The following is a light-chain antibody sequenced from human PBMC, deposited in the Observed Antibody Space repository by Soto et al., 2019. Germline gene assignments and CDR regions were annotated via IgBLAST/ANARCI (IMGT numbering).Light chain of an antibody. CDR2: DVS. CDR3: CSYVGGYSYV. Sequence: QSVLTQPRSVSGSPGQSVTVSCIGTSSDVGDYNSVSWYQQHPGKAPKLMIYDVSKRPSGVPDRFSGSKSGHTASLTISGLQAEDEADYYCCSYVGGYSYVFGIGTKVTVL. V-gene: IGLV2-11*01. J-gene: IGLJ1*01. CDR1: SSDVGDYNS.